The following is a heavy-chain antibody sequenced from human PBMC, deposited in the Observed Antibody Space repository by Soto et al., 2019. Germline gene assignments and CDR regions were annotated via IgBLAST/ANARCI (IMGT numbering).Heavy chain of an antibody. V-gene: IGHV4-34*01. D-gene: IGHD3-22*01. Sequence: SETLSLTCAVYGGSFSGYYWSWIRQPPGKGLEWIGEINHSGSTNYNPSLKSRVTISVDTSKNQFSLKLSSVTAADTAVYYCARVYYYDSSGYYYAGGEYFQHWGQGTLVTVSS. CDR3: ARVYYYDSSGYYYAGGEYFQH. CDR2: INHSGST. CDR1: GGSFSGYY. J-gene: IGHJ1*01.